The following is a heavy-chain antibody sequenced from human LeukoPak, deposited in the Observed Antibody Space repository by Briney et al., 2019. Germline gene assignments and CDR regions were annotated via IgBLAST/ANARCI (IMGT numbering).Heavy chain of an antibody. Sequence: GASVKVSCKASGYTFTSYDINWVRQATGQGFEWMGWMNPNSGNTGYAQKFQGRVTITRNTSISTAYMELSSLRSEDTSVYYCARGLRGPRYDFWSGYYPNYYYYYMDVWGKGTTVTVSS. V-gene: IGHV1-8*03. CDR3: ARGLRGPRYDFWSGYYPNYYYYYMDV. CDR1: GYTFTSYD. CDR2: MNPNSGNT. D-gene: IGHD3-3*01. J-gene: IGHJ6*03.